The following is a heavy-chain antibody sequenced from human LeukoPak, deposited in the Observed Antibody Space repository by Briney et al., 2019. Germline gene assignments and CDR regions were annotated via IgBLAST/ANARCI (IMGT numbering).Heavy chain of an antibody. V-gene: IGHV4-59*04. CDR3: AKSGGSGLIDY. CDR2: IYYSGST. CDR1: GGSISSYY. J-gene: IGHJ4*02. Sequence: PSETLSLTCTVSGGSISSYYWSWIRQPPGKGLEWIGYIYYSGSTYYNPSLKSRVTISVDTSKNQFSLNLSSVTAADTAVYYCAKSGGSGLIDYWGQGTLVTVSS. D-gene: IGHD1-26*01.